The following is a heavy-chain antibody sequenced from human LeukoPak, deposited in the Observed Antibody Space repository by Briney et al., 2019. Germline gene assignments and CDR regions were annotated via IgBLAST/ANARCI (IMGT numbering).Heavy chain of an antibody. D-gene: IGHD6-19*01. J-gene: IGHJ5*01. CDR2: ITHRGRT. Sequence: LETLSLTCTVSGGSFSGYYWSWIRPPPGKGLEWIGEITHRGRTNYNTSLKSRVTMSVDTSKNQLSLKLSSVTAADTAVYYCAMTVASREFDSWGQGTLVTVSS. V-gene: IGHV4-34*01. CDR3: AMTVASREFDS. CDR1: GGSFSGYY.